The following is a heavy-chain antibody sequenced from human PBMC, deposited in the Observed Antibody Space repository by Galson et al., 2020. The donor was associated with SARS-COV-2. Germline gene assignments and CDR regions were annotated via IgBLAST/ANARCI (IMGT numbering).Heavy chain of an antibody. CDR2: ISYDGSNK. CDR1: GFTFSSYA. D-gene: IGHD5-12*01. V-gene: IGHV3-30*04. J-gene: IGHJ4*02. Sequence: GGSLRLSCAASGFTFSSYAMHWVRQAPGKGLEWVAVISYDGSNKYYADSVKGRFTISRDNSKNTLYLQMNSLRAEDTAVYYCARDPDSGYDSGMDYWGQGTLVTVSS. CDR3: ARDPDSGYDSGMDY.